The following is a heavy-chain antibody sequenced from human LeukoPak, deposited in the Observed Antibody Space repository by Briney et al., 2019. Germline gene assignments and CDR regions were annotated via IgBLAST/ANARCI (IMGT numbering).Heavy chain of an antibody. CDR3: AGSFGSGNYFDY. V-gene: IGHV4-59*01. D-gene: IGHD3-10*01. J-gene: IGHJ4*02. CDR2: IYYSGSA. CDR1: GGSFSGYY. Sequence: SETLSLTCAVYGGSFSGYYWSWIRQPPGKGLEWIAYIYYSGSANYNPSLKSRVTMSIDTSKNQFSLKLSSVTAADTAVYYCAGSFGSGNYFDYWGQGTLVTVSS.